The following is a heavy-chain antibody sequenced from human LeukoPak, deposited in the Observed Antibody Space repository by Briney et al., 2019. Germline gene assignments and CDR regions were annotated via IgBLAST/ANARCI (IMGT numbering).Heavy chain of an antibody. CDR2: IYYSGST. J-gene: IGHJ4*02. Sequence: PSETLSLTCTVSGGSISSSSYYWGWIRQPPGKGLEWIGSIYYSGSTYYNPSLKSRVTISVDTSKNQFSLKLSSVTAADTAVYYCAREGANILTGHYDGGEIDYWGQGTLVTVSS. CDR3: AREGANILTGHYDGGEIDY. V-gene: IGHV4-39*02. D-gene: IGHD3-9*01. CDR1: GGSISSSSYY.